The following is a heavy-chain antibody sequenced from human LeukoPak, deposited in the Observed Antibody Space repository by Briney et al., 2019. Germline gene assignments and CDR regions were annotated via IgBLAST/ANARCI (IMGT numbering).Heavy chain of an antibody. CDR2: INHIGST. V-gene: IGHV4-34*01. CDR3: ARGRGTTVTTPNWFDP. J-gene: IGHJ5*02. Sequence: SETLSLNCAVYGGSFSHYYWSWIRQPPGNGLEWIGEINHIGSTNYNPPLTSRVTISVDTSKNQFSLRLSSVTAADTAVYYCARGRGTTVTTPNWFDPWGQGTLVTVSS. CDR1: GGSFSHYY. D-gene: IGHD4-4*01.